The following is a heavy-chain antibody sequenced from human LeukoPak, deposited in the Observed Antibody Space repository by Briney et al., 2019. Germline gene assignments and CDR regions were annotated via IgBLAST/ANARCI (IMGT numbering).Heavy chain of an antibody. CDR3: ARSGWVVPAGPSDY. D-gene: IGHD2-2*01. CDR2: ISAYNGNT. CDR1: GYTFTSYG. Sequence: GASVKVSCKASGYTFTSYGISWVRQAPGQGLEWMGWISAYNGNTNYAQKLPGRVTMTTDTSTSTDYRELRSLRSDDTAVYYCARSGWVVPAGPSDYWGQGTLVTVSS. V-gene: IGHV1-18*01. J-gene: IGHJ4*02.